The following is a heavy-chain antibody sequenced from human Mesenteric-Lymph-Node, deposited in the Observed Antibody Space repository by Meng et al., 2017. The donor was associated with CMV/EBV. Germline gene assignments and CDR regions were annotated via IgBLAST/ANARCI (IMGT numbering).Heavy chain of an antibody. Sequence: CTASGFTFSGCAMNWVRQAPGKGLEWVSAISSGGGSTSYADQVKGRFTISRDNSKNTLYLQTNSLRAEDTAIYYCAKSVAGTWFSDYWGQGTLVTVSS. CDR2: ISSGGGST. V-gene: IGHV3-23*01. CDR1: GFTFSGCA. D-gene: IGHD6-19*01. CDR3: AKSVAGTWFSDY. J-gene: IGHJ4*02.